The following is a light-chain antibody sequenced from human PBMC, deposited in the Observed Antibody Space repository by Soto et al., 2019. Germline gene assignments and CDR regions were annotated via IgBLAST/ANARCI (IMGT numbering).Light chain of an antibody. Sequence: DIQMTQSPSTLSASVGDRVTITCRASQSISTWLAWYHQKPGKAPKLLISSASSLESGVPSRFSGSGSGIEFSLAISSLQPDDFATYFCQQYNYYPYTFGEGTKLEIK. CDR2: SAS. J-gene: IGKJ2*01. CDR3: QQYNYYPYT. CDR1: QSISTW. V-gene: IGKV1-5*01.